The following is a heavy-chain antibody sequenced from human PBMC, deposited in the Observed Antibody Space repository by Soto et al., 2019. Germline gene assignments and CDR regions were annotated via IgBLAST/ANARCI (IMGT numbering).Heavy chain of an antibody. V-gene: IGHV4-38-2*01. J-gene: IGHJ4*02. CDR1: DCSISNGFY. Sequence: SETLSLTCGVSDCSISNGFYWGWIRQSPGKGLEWIGSIYYSGGIYYNPSLRSRISVALDTSKNQFSLKLNSVSAADTAVYYCARVRSCPFRYFAFWGPGLLVTVSS. CDR2: IYYSGGI. CDR3: ARVRSCPFRYFAF.